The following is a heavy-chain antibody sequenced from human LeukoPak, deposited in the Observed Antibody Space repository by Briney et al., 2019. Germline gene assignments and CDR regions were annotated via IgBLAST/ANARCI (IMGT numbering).Heavy chain of an antibody. V-gene: IGHV3-23*01. D-gene: IGHD3-22*01. CDR1: GFTFA. J-gene: IGHJ6*03. CDR2: IFPSGGEI. CDR3: ARDLSYYYDSSGYYPLGLRYMDV. Sequence: GGSLRLSCAASGFTFAMIWVRQPPGKGLEWVSSIFPSGGEIHYADSVRGRFTISRDNSKSTLSLQMNSLRAEDTAVYYCARDLSYYYDSSGYYPLGLRYMDVWGKGTTVTVSS.